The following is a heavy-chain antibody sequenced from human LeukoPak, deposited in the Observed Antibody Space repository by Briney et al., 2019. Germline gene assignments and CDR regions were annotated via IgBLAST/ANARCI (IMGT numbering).Heavy chain of an antibody. V-gene: IGHV1-69*04. D-gene: IGHD3-22*01. CDR3: ARDSGYYYDSSGYPYFDY. CDR1: VGTFSSYA. J-gene: IGHJ4*02. Sequence: ASVKVSCKASVGTFSSYAISWVRQAPGQGLEWMGRIIPILGIANYAQKFQGRVTITADKSTSTAYMELSSLRSEDTAVYYCARDSGYYYDSSGYPYFDYWGQGTLVTVSS. CDR2: IIPILGIA.